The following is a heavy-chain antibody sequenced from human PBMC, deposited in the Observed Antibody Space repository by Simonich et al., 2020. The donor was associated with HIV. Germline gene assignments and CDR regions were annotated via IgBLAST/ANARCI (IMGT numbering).Heavy chain of an antibody. D-gene: IGHD5-12*01. CDR2: INHSGGT. CDR3: ARRTGYDLDY. CDR1: GGSFSGYY. Sequence: QVHLQQWGAGLLKPSETLSLTCAVYGGSFSGYYWTWIRQPPGKGLEWIGEINHSGGTDYNPSLKSRVTISVDTSKNQFSLKLSSVTAADTAVYYCARRTGYDLDYWGQGTLVTVSS. J-gene: IGHJ4*02. V-gene: IGHV4-34*01.